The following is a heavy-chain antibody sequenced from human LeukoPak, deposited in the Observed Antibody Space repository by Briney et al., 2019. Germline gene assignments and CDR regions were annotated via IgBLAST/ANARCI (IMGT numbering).Heavy chain of an antibody. CDR2: FDPEDGET. Sequence: ASVKVSCKVSGYTLTELSMHWVRQAPGKGLEWMGGFDPEDGETIYAQKFQGRVTMTEDTSTDTAYMELNSLRSEDTAVYYCATVLSSSWYVLLTYWGQGTLVTVSS. D-gene: IGHD6-13*01. CDR3: ATVLSSSWYVLLTY. CDR1: GYTLTELS. V-gene: IGHV1-24*01. J-gene: IGHJ4*02.